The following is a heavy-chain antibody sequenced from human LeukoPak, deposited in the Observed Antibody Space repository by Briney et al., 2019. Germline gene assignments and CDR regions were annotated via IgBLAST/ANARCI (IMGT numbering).Heavy chain of an antibody. CDR1: GFTFNTYV. J-gene: IGHJ4*02. V-gene: IGHV3-23*01. CDR2: IKSGGGT. D-gene: IGHD6-19*01. CDR3: TKVRPPPGSGWYGGDDY. Sequence: PGGSLRLSCAASGFTFNTYVMSWVRQTPGKGLQWVSSIKSGGGTDYADSVKGRLTISRDNSKNTLYLQMNSLRAEDTSIYYCTKVRPPPGSGWYGGDDYWGQGTLVTVSS.